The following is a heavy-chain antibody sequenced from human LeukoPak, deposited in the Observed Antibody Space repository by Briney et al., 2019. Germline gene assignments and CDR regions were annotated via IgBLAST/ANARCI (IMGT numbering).Heavy chain of an antibody. Sequence: PGGSLRLSCAASGFTFSSYWMHWVRQAPGKGLVWVSRINSDGSSTSYADSVKGRFTISRDNAKNTLYLQMNSLRAEDTALYYCAKGGGYSYGYIGGVFDYWGQGTLVTVSS. J-gene: IGHJ4*02. CDR2: INSDGSST. D-gene: IGHD5-18*01. V-gene: IGHV3-74*01. CDR1: GFTFSSYW. CDR3: AKGGGYSYGYIGGVFDY.